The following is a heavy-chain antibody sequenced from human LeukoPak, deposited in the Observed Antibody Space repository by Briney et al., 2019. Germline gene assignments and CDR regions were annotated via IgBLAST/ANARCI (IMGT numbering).Heavy chain of an antibody. D-gene: IGHD3-22*01. CDR2: MNPNSGNT. V-gene: IGHV1-8*01. CDR1: GYTFTSYD. J-gene: IGHJ4*02. CDR3: ARAAEYYYDSSGYSGFDFDY. Sequence: ASVKVSCKASGYTFTSYDINWVRQATGQGLEWMGWMNPNSGNTGYAQKFQGRVTMTRNTSISTAYMELSSLRSEDTAVYYCARAAEYYYDSSGYSGFDFDYWGQGTLVTVSS.